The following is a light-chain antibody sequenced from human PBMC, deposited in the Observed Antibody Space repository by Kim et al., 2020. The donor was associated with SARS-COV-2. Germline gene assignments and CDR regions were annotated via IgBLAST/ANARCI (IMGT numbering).Light chain of an antibody. CDR1: TSDVGAYDY. Sequence: LTQPASLSGSPGQSITISCTGTTSDVGAYDYVSWYQQFPGNAPKLIIYDVTHRPSGVSDRFSGSKSGNTASLTISGLQADDEADYYCSSFTTTTARVFGGGTQLTVL. CDR3: SSFTTTTARV. V-gene: IGLV2-14*03. J-gene: IGLJ3*02. CDR2: DVT.